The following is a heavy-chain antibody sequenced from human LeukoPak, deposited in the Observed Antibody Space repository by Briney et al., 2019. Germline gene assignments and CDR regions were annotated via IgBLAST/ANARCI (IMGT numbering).Heavy chain of an antibody. CDR3: ARGSYYYGSGSPGYFDY. CDR1: GFTFSSYS. J-gene: IGHJ4*02. D-gene: IGHD3-10*01. V-gene: IGHV3-21*01. Sequence: GGSLRLSCAASGFTFSSYSMNWVRQAPGKGLEWVSSISSSSSYIYYADSVKGRFTISRDNAKNSMYLQMNSLRAEDTAVYYCARGSYYYGSGSPGYFDYWGQGTLVTVSS. CDR2: ISSSSSYI.